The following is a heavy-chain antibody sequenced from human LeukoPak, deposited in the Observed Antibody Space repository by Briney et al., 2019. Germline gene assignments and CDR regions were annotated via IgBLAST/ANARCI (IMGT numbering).Heavy chain of an antibody. CDR1: GYTFNNHD. J-gene: IGHJ6*03. CDR3: AREGGIARPPHLYYYIDV. V-gene: IGHV1-18*01. Sequence: GASVKVSCKASGYTFNNHDINWVRQAPGRGLEWMGWINTYSANTNYAQEFQDRVIMTTDTSTSTAYMELRSLRSDDTAVYYCAREGGIARPPHLYYYIDVWGKGTTVTVSS. CDR2: INTYSANT. D-gene: IGHD6-6*01.